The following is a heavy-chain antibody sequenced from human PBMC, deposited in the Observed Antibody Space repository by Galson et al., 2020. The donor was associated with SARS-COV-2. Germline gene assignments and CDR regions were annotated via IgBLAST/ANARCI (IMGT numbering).Heavy chain of an antibody. V-gene: IGHV3-72*01. CDR1: GFTLSDHY. CDR3: VGWSDGSADY. J-gene: IGHJ4*02. D-gene: IGHD2-15*01. CDR2: SKNRRNSYTT. Sequence: TGGSLRLSCAASGFTLSDHYIDWVRQAPGKGLEWVARSKNRRNSYTTEYAASVNGRFTISRDDSKNSLYLQMNSLKTEDTAVYYCVGWSDGSADYWGQGTLVTVSS.